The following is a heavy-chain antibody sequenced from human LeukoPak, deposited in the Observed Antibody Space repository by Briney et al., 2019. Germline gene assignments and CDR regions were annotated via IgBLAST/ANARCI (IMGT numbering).Heavy chain of an antibody. Sequence: SETLSLICTGSGGSICSRVDFWGWIRQPPGKGLEWIGSIYFSGSPYYNPSLKSRVTILVDTSKEQFSLKLSSVTAADTAAYYCERLPRVNSDLDYWGQGTLVTVSS. D-gene: IGHD4-23*01. CDR3: ERLPRVNSDLDY. CDR2: IYFSGSP. CDR1: GGSICSRVDF. V-gene: IGHV4-39*01. J-gene: IGHJ4*02.